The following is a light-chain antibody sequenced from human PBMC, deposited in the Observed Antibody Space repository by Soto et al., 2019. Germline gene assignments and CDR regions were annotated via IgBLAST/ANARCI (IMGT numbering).Light chain of an antibody. Sequence: DIQMTQSPSTLSASVGYRVTITCRPSQSISNWLAWYQQKPGKAPKVLIYDASSLKSGVPSRFSGSGSGTEFTLTINSLQPDDFATYYCQHYHGRFGQGTRLEI. J-gene: IGKJ2*03. CDR2: DAS. V-gene: IGKV1-5*01. CDR3: QHYHGR. CDR1: QSISNW.